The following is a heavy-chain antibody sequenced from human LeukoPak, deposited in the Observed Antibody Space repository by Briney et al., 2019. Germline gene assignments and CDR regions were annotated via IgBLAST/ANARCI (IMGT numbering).Heavy chain of an antibody. CDR1: GYTFSDYY. Sequence: ASVKVSRKASGYTFSDYYIHWVRQTPGQGLEWMGCIDPDSGGTIYAQRFQDRVTMTRDTSISTAYMELSRLRSDDAAIYYCAREYYDSSGRKHAFNLWGQGTMVTVSS. J-gene: IGHJ3*01. V-gene: IGHV1-2*02. D-gene: IGHD3-22*01. CDR3: AREYYDSSGRKHAFNL. CDR2: IDPDSGGT.